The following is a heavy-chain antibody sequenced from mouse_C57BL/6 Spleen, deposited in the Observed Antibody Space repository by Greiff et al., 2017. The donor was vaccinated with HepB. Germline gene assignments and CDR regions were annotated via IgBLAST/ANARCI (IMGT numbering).Heavy chain of an antibody. CDR1: GYTFTSYW. J-gene: IGHJ3*01. Sequence: QVQLQPGAELVKPGASVKMSCKASGYTFTSYWITWVKQRPGQGLEWIGDIYPGSGSTNYNEKFKSKATLTVDTSSSTAYMQLSSLTSEDSAVYYCAVGFAYWGQGTLVTVSA. CDR2: IYPGSGST. CDR3: AVGFAY. V-gene: IGHV1-55*01.